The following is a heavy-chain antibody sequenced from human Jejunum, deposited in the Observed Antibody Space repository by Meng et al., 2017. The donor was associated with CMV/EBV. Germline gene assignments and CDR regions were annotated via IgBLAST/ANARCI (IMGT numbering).Heavy chain of an antibody. J-gene: IGHJ4*02. D-gene: IGHD3-10*01. V-gene: IGHV3-30*04. CDR2: LSYDGTTR. CDR1: GFHFSRFP. Sequence: SGFHFSRFPIHWVRQAPGKGLECVALLSYDGTTRYYADAVRGRFTVSRDNSKNTVYLQMDSLRPEDTALYYCARDPIRGPPDYFDFWGQGSLVTVSS. CDR3: ARDPIRGPPDYFDF.